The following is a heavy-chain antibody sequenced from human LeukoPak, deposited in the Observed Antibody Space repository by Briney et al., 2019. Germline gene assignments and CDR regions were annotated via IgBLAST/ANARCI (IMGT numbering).Heavy chain of an antibody. CDR1: GGSINSYY. J-gene: IGHJ4*02. Sequence: PAETLSLTCTVSGGSINSYYWSWIRQPPGKGLEWIGRIYSSGSTNYNPSLKRRVSMTVDTTKNQFSLKLTSATAADTAVYYCARGGKATVVTMWGEGILVTVSS. CDR3: ARGGKATVVTM. D-gene: IGHD4-23*01. CDR2: IYSSGST. V-gene: IGHV4-4*07.